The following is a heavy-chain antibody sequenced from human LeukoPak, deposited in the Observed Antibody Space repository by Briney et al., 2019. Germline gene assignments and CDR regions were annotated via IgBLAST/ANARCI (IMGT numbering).Heavy chain of an antibody. CDR1: GYSFTSYW. D-gene: IGHD3-22*01. V-gene: IGHV5-51*01. CDR3: ARGGDYFDSSGSRFDY. CDR2: IYVGDSET. J-gene: IGHJ4*02. Sequence: GESLKISCKGSGYSFTSYWIGWVRQMPGKGLGWMGIIYVGDSETRSSPSFQGQVTISADKSMSTAYLQWSSLKASDTAMYYCARGGDYFDSSGSRFDYWGQGTLVTVSS.